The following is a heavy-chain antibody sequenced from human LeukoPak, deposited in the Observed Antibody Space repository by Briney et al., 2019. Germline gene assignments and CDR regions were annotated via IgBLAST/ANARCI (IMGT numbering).Heavy chain of an antibody. D-gene: IGHD2-2*01. Sequence: GGSLRLSCAAPGFTFSSYAMSWVRQAPGKGLEWVSAISGSGGSTYYADSVKGRFTISRDNSKNTLYLQMNSLRAEDTAVYYCAIIALGYCSSTSCRSSWYRGAFDIWGQGTMVTVSS. J-gene: IGHJ3*02. CDR2: ISGSGGST. CDR1: GFTFSSYA. V-gene: IGHV3-23*01. CDR3: AIIALGYCSSTSCRSSWYRGAFDI.